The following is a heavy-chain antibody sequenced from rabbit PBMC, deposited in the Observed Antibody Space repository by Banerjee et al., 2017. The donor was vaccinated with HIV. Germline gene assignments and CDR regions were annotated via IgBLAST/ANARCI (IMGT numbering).Heavy chain of an antibody. Sequence: QSLEESGGDLVKPGGTLTLTCTASGFSFSSDYWICWVRQAPGKGLEWIAGIDTGNGYTYYANWAKGRFTSSKTSSTTVTLQMTSLTAADTATYFCARYLAGVIGWNFGLWGQGTLVTVS. CDR1: GFSFSSDYW. CDR3: ARYLAGVIGWNFGL. J-gene: IGHJ4*01. V-gene: IGHV1S40*01. CDR2: IDTGNGYT. D-gene: IGHD4-1*01.